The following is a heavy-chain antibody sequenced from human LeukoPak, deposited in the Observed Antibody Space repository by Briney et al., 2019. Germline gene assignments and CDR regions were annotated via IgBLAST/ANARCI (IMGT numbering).Heavy chain of an antibody. J-gene: IGHJ3*02. Sequence: PGGSLRLSCAASEFTFSSYAMQWVRQAPGKGLEWVSGVSTSGDRIWYSDSVKGRFTISRDNSKNTLYLQMNSLRVEDTAVYYCARDQSYYYDTGAYYVRAFDIWGQGTMVTVSS. CDR3: ARDQSYYYDTGAYYVRAFDI. D-gene: IGHD3-22*01. V-gene: IGHV3-23*01. CDR1: EFTFSSYA. CDR2: VSTSGDRI.